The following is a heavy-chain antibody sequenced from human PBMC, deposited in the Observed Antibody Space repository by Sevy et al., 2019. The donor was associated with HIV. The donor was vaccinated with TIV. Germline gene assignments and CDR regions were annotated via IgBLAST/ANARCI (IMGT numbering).Heavy chain of an antibody. CDR2: ISENGGST. CDR1: GFTFSRYT. CDR3: VRVPRVGSDNPFDY. J-gene: IGHJ4*02. D-gene: IGHD6-19*01. V-gene: IGHV3-64D*06. Sequence: GGSLRLSCSASGFTFSRYTMHWVRQAPGEALEYVSAISENGGSTYYADSVKGRFTISRDNSKNTLYLQTSSLRAEDTAIYFCVRVPRVGSDNPFDYWGQGALVTVSS.